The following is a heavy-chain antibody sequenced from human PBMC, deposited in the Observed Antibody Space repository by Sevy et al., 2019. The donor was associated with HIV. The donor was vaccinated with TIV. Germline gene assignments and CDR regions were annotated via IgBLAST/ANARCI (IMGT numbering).Heavy chain of an antibody. CDR1: GFTFSSYA. CDR2: ISGSGGST. CDR3: AKDTTVVTRFGYMDV. Sequence: GGSLRLSCAASGFTFSSYAMSWVRQAPGKGLEWVSAISGSGGSTYYAHSVKGRFTISRDNSKNTLYLQMNSLRAEDTAVYYCAKDTTVVTRFGYMDVWGKGTTVTVSS. V-gene: IGHV3-23*01. D-gene: IGHD3-10*02. J-gene: IGHJ6*03.